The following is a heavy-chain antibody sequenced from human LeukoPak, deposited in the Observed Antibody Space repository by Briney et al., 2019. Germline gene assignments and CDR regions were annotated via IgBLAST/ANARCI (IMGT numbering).Heavy chain of an antibody. J-gene: IGHJ4*02. CDR3: ATFDYGDYWYYFDY. CDR1: GFTFSSYS. D-gene: IGHD4-17*01. CDR2: ISYDGSNK. V-gene: IGHV3-30*03. Sequence: PGGSLRLSCAASGFTFSSYSMNWVRQAPGKGLEWVAVISYDGSNKYYADSVKGRFTISRDNSKNTLYLQMNSLRAEDTAVYYCATFDYGDYWYYFDYWGQGTLVTVSS.